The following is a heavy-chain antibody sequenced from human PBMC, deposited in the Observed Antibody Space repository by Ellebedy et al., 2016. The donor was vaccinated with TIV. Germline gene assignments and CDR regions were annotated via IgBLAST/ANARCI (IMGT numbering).Heavy chain of an antibody. CDR3: ARSVEFHFDH. V-gene: IGHV3-48*04. D-gene: IGHD2-21*01. J-gene: IGHJ4*02. Sequence: GESLKISCESSGFNFNTYSMNWVRQAPGRGLEGVSYINSGSTSKYHAESVMGRFTISRDNDKNSLYLQMNSLRAEDTAVYYCARSVEFHFDHWGQGALVTVSS. CDR1: GFNFNTYS. CDR2: INSGSTSK.